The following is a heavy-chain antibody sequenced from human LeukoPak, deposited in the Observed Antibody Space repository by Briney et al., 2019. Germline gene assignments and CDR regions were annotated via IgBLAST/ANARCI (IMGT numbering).Heavy chain of an antibody. D-gene: IGHD1-26*01. CDR3: ARVYSGSYGYFDY. J-gene: IGHJ4*02. V-gene: IGHV3-23*01. CDR1: GFTFSSYA. CDR2: ISGSGGST. Sequence: PGGSLRLSCAASGFTFSSYAMSWVRQAPGKGLEWVSAISGSGGSTYYADSVKGRFTISRDNSKNTLYLQMNSLRAEDTAVYYCARVYSGSYGYFDYWGQGTLVTVSS.